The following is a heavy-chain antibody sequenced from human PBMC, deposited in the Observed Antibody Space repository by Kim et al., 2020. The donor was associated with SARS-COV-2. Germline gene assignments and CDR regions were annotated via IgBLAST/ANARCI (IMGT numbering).Heavy chain of an antibody. D-gene: IGHD3-3*01. V-gene: IGHV4-59*08. J-gene: IGHJ3*02. CDR2: IYYSGTTS. Sequence: SETLSLSCTVSGGSMSAYYWSWIRQSPGKGLEWIGDIYYSGTTSNYNPSLKNRATMSVDTSKNQFSLKLRSVTAADAAVFYCARRRLITISGVVAYAFDIWGQGTTVRVSS. CDR1: GGSMSAYY. CDR3: ARRRLITISGVVAYAFDI.